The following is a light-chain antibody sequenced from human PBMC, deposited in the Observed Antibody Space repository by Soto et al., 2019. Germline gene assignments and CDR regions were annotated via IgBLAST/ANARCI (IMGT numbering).Light chain of an antibody. J-gene: IGLJ1*01. CDR2: DVS. CDR1: SSDVGGYNF. V-gene: IGLV2-11*01. Sequence: QSALTQPRSVSESPGQSVTISCTGTSSDVGGYNFVSWYQQHPDKAPKLMIYDVSKRPSGVPDRFSGSKSGYTAFLTISGLQAEDEADYYCCSYAGSYSYVFGTGTKVTVL. CDR3: CSYAGSYSYV.